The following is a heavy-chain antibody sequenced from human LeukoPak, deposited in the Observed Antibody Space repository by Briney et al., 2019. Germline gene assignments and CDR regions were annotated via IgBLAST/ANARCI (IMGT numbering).Heavy chain of an antibody. CDR3: ARGWGVYYYYMDV. J-gene: IGHJ6*03. CDR2: IYYSGST. Sequence: SETLSLTCTVSGGSISSYYWSWIRQPPGKGLEWIGYIYYSGSTNYNPSLKSRVTISVDTSKNQFSLKLSSVTAADTAVYYCARGWGVYYYYMDVWGKGTTVTISS. V-gene: IGHV4-59*01. D-gene: IGHD3-16*01. CDR1: GGSISSYY.